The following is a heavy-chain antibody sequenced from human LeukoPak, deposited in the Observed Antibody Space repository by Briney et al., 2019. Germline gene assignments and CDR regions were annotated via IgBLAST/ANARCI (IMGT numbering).Heavy chain of an antibody. J-gene: IGHJ4*02. CDR3: ARTYSPTYYDYWSGLGFVAPYY. CDR1: GYTFTSYG. V-gene: IGHV1-18*01. CDR2: ISAYNGNT. D-gene: IGHD3-3*01. Sequence: GASVKVSCMASGYTFTSYGISWVRQAPGQGLEWMGSISAYNGNTNYAQKLQGRVTMTTDTSTSTAYMELRSLRSDDTAVYYCARTYSPTYYDYWSGLGFVAPYYWGRGTLVTVSS.